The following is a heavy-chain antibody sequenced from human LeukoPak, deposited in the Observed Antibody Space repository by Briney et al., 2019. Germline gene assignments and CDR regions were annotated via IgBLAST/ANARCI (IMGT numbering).Heavy chain of an antibody. Sequence: GGSLRLSCAASGFTFADYGMSWVRHAPGKGLEWVSGINWNGGSTGYADSVKGRFTISRDNAKNSLYLKMNSLRAEDTALYYCARDRDVDTAMVTTGTFDYWGQGTLVTVSS. V-gene: IGHV3-20*04. CDR1: GFTFADYG. CDR2: INWNGGST. CDR3: ARDRDVDTAMVTTGTFDY. D-gene: IGHD5-18*01. J-gene: IGHJ4*02.